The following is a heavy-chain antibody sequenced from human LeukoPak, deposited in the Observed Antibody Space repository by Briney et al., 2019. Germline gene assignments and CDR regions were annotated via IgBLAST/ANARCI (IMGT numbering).Heavy chain of an antibody. CDR3: ARELNIVVVPAARGDGMDV. CDR1: GYTFTSYG. Sequence: VASVKVSCKSSGYTFTSYGIIWVRQAPGQGLEWMGWINPNSGGTNYAQKFQGRVTMTRDTSISTAYMELSRLRSDDTAVYYCARELNIVVVPAARGDGMDVWGQGTTVTVSS. D-gene: IGHD2-2*01. V-gene: IGHV1-2*02. CDR2: INPNSGGT. J-gene: IGHJ6*02.